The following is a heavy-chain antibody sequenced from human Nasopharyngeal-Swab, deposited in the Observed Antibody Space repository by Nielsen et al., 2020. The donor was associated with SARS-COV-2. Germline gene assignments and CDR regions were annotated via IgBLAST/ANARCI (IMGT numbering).Heavy chain of an antibody. CDR2: VYYTGST. Sequence: SETLSLTCTVSGGSVSSYYWSWIRQPPGKGLEWIGYVYYTGSTKYNPSLKGRVTLSLDTSKNQLSLRLNSVRAADTAVYYCMRGGKYWYFFDYWGQGAPVTVSS. CDR3: MRGGKYWYFFDY. CDR1: GGSVSSYY. J-gene: IGHJ4*02. D-gene: IGHD2-8*02. V-gene: IGHV4-59*02.